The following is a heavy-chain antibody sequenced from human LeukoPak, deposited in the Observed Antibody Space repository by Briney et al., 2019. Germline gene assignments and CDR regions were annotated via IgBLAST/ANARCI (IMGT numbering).Heavy chain of an antibody. CDR1: GFTFSSYA. Sequence: GGSLRLSRAVSGFTFSSYAMHCVAAGPGERREWGADISYDGSKQYYPDSVKGRFTISRDNSKNTLYLQMKSQRAEDTAVYYCARGYSGYDGFDYWGQGTLVTVSS. D-gene: IGHD5-12*01. V-gene: IGHV3-30*04. J-gene: IGHJ4*02. CDR3: ARGYSGYDGFDY. CDR2: ISYDGSKQ.